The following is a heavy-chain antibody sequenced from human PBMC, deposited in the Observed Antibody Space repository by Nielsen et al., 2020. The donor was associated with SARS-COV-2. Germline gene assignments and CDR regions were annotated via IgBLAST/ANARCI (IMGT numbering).Heavy chain of an antibody. D-gene: IGHD2-2*01. J-gene: IGHJ4*02. CDR1: GFTFSGYG. V-gene: IGHV3-33*06. CDR3: TKRGLCSSANCYHHFDS. CDR2: IWYDGKNK. Sequence: GGSLRLSCAASGFTFSGYGMHWVRQAPGKGLEWVAIIWYDGKNKYYADSVKGRFTVSRDNSKNTLFLQMNSLRAEDTAVYYCTKRGLCSSANCYHHFDSWGLGTLVTVSS.